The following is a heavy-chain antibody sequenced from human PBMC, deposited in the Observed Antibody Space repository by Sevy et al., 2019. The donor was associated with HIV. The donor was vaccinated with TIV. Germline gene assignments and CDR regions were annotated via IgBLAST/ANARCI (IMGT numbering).Heavy chain of an antibody. CDR2: FDPEDGET. CDR3: ATMDTAMAEYFDY. J-gene: IGHJ4*02. D-gene: IGHD5-18*01. CDR1: GYTLTELS. V-gene: IGHV1-24*01. Sequence: ASVKVSYKVSGYTLTELSMHWVRQAPGKGLEWMGGFDPEDGETIYAQKFQGRVTMTEDTSTDTAYMELSSLRSEDTAVYYCATMDTAMAEYFDYWGQGTLVTVSS.